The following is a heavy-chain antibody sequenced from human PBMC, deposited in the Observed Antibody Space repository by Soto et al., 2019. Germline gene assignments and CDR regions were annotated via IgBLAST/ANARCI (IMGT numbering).Heavy chain of an antibody. Sequence: ASVKVSCKASGYSFTDYHIHWVRQAPGQGLEWLGRINPKSGGTSTAQKFQGWVTMTTDTSISTASMELTRLTSDDTAIYYCARGDSTDCSNGVCSFFYNHDMDVWGQGTTVTVS. CDR2: INPKSGGT. V-gene: IGHV1-2*04. CDR1: GYSFTDYH. CDR3: ARGDSTDCSNGVCSFFYNHDMDV. D-gene: IGHD2-8*01. J-gene: IGHJ6*02.